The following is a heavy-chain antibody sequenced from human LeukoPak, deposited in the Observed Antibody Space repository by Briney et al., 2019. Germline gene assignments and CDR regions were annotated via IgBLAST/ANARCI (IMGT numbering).Heavy chain of an antibody. V-gene: IGHV3-48*01. J-gene: IGHJ4*02. CDR3: ARGYKAGDFDY. D-gene: IGHD5-12*01. CDR1: GFTFSSYS. CDR2: ISSSSSTI. Sequence: TGGSLRLSCAASGFTFSSYSMNWVRQAPGKGLEWVSYISSSSSTIYYADSVKGRSTISRDNAKNSLYLQMTSLRAEDTAVYYCARGYKAGDFDYWGQGTLVTVSS.